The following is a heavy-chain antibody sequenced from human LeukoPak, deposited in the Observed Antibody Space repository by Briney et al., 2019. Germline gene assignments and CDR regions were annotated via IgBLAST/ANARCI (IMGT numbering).Heavy chain of an antibody. CDR2: IIPILGIA. CDR3: ASDFGDDAFDI. V-gene: IGHV1-69*02. D-gene: IGHD3-16*01. CDR1: GYTFTGYY. J-gene: IGHJ3*02. Sequence: SVKVSCKASGYTFTGYYMHLVRQAPGQGLEWMGRIIPILGIANYAQKFQGRVTITADKSTSTAYMELSSLRSEDTAVYYCASDFGDDAFDIWGQGTMVTVSS.